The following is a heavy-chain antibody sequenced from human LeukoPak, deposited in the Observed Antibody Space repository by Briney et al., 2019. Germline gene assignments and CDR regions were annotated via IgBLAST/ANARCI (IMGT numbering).Heavy chain of an antibody. CDR1: GFTFSGYW. V-gene: IGHV3-7*05. D-gene: IGHD1-1*01. CDR3: ARDWNGSGTAFDH. Sequence: GGSLRLSCAASGFTFSGYWMSWVRQAPGKGLEWVANIKVDGTEKYYVDSVKGRFTISRDNAKNSLSLQMGGLRAEDTAVYYCARDWNGSGTAFDHWGQGTLVTVSS. CDR2: IKVDGTEK. J-gene: IGHJ4*02.